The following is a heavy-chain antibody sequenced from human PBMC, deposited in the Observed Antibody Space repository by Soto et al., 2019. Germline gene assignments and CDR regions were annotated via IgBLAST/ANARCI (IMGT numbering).Heavy chain of an antibody. V-gene: IGHV1-18*04. D-gene: IGHD3-22*01. CDR2: ISAYNGNT. CDR1: GYTFTSYG. J-gene: IGHJ1*01. CDR3: ARGRLYDTSGFYFLEYFQH. Sequence: ASVKVSCKASGYTFTSYGISWVRQAPGQGLEWMGWISAYNGNTNYLQKLQGRVTMTTDTSTSTAYMELRSLRSDDTAVYYCARGRLYDTSGFYFLEYFQHWGQGTLVTVSS.